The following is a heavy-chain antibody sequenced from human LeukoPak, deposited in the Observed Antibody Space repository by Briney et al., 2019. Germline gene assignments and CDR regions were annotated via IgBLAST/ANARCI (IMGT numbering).Heavy chain of an antibody. CDR1: GYTFTGYY. Sequence: GASVKVSCKASGYTFTGYYMHWVRQAPGQGLEWMGRINPNSGGTNYAQKFQGGVTMTRDTSTSTVYMELSSLRSEDTAVYYCARDLVGYYGSGSYYKPFGYWGQGTLVTVSS. J-gene: IGHJ4*02. CDR3: ARDLVGYYGSGSYYKPFGY. D-gene: IGHD3-10*01. V-gene: IGHV1-2*06. CDR2: INPNSGGT.